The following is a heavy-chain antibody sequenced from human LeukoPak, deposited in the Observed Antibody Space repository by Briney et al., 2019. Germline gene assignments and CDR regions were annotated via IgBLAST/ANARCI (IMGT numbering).Heavy chain of an antibody. Sequence: PGGSLRLSCAASGFTVSSNYMSWVRQAPGKGLEWVSVIYSGGSTYYADSVKGRFTISRDNSKNTPYLQMNSLRAEDTAVYYCARDRSLWFGEFPYYYGMDVWGQGTTVTVSS. J-gene: IGHJ6*02. CDR1: GFTVSSNY. V-gene: IGHV3-66*01. D-gene: IGHD3-10*01. CDR2: IYSGGST. CDR3: ARDRSLWFGEFPYYYGMDV.